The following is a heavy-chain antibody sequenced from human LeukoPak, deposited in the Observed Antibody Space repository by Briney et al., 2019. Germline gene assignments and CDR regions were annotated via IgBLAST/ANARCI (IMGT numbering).Heavy chain of an antibody. V-gene: IGHV1-3*03. D-gene: IGHD3-22*01. CDR1: GYTFTSYA. J-gene: IGHJ4*02. CDR3: ARGLTYYYDSSGYLFDY. CDR2: INAGNGNT. Sequence: ASVKVSCKASGYTFTSYAMHWVRQAPGQRLEWMGWINAGNGNTKYSQEFQGRVTITRDTSASTAYMELSSLRSEDMAVYYCARGLTYYYDSSGYLFDYWGQGTLVTVSS.